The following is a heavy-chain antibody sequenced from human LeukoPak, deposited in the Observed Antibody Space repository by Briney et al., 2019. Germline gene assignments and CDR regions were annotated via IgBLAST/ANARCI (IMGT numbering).Heavy chain of an antibody. CDR1: GGSFSGYY. Sequence: SETLSLTCAVYGGSFSGYYWSWIRQPPGKGLEWIGEINHSGSTNYNPSLKSRVTISVDTSKNQFSLKLSSVTAADTAVYFCARHHMVEPAFTHWGQGSLVAVSS. CDR3: ARHHMVEPAFTH. V-gene: IGHV4-34*01. D-gene: IGHD3-10*01. J-gene: IGHJ4*02. CDR2: INHSGST.